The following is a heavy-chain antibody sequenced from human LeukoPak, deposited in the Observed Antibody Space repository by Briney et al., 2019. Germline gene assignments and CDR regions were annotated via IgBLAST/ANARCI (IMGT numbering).Heavy chain of an antibody. D-gene: IGHD6-13*01. J-gene: IGHJ6*03. CDR1: GGSISSYY. V-gene: IGHV4-59*01. Sequence: KASETLSLTCTVSGGSISSYYWSWIRQPPGKGLEWIGYIYYSGSTNYNPSLKSRVTISVDTSKNQFSLKLSSVTAADTAVYYCERGLYSSSWPDYYYYYMDVWGKGTTVTVSS. CDR3: ERGLYSSSWPDYYYYYMDV. CDR2: IYYSGST.